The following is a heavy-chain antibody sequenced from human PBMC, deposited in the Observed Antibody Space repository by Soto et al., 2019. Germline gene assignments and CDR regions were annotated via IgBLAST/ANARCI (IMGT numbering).Heavy chain of an antibody. J-gene: IGHJ5*02. CDR1: GFTFSSYA. Sequence: GGSLRLSCAASGFTFSSYAMSWVRQAPGKGLEWVSTISGSGGSTYYADSVKGRFSISRDNSKNTLYLQMNSLRAEDTAVYYCAKERRDCSSTTCYFVFGPRGQIPLVTLST. D-gene: IGHD2-2*01. CDR2: ISGSGGST. CDR3: AKERRDCSSTTCYFVFGP. V-gene: IGHV3-23*01.